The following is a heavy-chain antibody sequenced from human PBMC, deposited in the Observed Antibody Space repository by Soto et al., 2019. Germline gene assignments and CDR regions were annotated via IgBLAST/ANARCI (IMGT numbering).Heavy chain of an antibody. D-gene: IGHD6-6*01. J-gene: IGHJ2*01. V-gene: IGHV3-7*05. CDR2: IKQDGSEK. CDR3: AREEYSSSSQRSGWYFDL. Sequence: EVQLVESGGGLVQPGGSLRLSCAASGFTFSSYWMSWVRQAPGKGLEWVANIKQDGSEKYYVDSVKGRFTISRDNAKNSLYLQMNSLRAEDTAVYYCAREEYSSSSQRSGWYFDLWGRGNLVTVSS. CDR1: GFTFSSYW.